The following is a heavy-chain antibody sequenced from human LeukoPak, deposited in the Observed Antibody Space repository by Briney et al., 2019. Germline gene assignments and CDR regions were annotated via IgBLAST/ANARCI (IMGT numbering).Heavy chain of an antibody. J-gene: IGHJ4*02. CDR1: GYTFTGYY. V-gene: IGHV1-2*02. Sequence: ASLKVSCKSSGYTFTGYYMHWVRQAPGQGLEWMGWINPNNGGTNYAQKFQGRVTMTRDTSISTAYMELSRLRSDDTAVYYCARGLGVYDSSGASLDYWGQGTLVTVSS. D-gene: IGHD3-22*01. CDR2: INPNNGGT. CDR3: ARGLGVYDSSGASLDY.